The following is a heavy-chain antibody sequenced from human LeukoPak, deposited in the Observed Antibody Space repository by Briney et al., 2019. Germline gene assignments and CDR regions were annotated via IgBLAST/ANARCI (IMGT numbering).Heavy chain of an antibody. V-gene: IGHV3-23*01. Sequence: GGSLRLSCAASGFTFSSYAMSWVRQAPGKGLEWVSAISGSGGSAYYADSVKGRFTISRDNSKNTLYLQMNSLRAEDTAVYYCAKDVHNLVGGMSYWGQGALVTVSP. J-gene: IGHJ4*02. CDR2: ISGSGGSA. CDR1: GFTFSSYA. CDR3: AKDVHNLVGGMSY. D-gene: IGHD2-21*01.